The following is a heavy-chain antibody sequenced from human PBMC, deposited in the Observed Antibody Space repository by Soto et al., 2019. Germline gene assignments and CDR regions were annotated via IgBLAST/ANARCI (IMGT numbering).Heavy chain of an antibody. CDR2: IKSKTDGGTT. J-gene: IGHJ4*02. Sequence: PGGSLRLSCAASGFTFSNAWMSWVRQAPGKGLEWVGRIKSKTDGGTTDYAAPVKGRFTISRDDSKNTLYLQMNSLKTEDTAVYYCTPETAFYYASSGYYPIDYWGQGTLVTVSS. CDR1: GFTFSNAW. D-gene: IGHD3-22*01. V-gene: IGHV3-15*01. CDR3: TPETAFYYASSGYYPIDY.